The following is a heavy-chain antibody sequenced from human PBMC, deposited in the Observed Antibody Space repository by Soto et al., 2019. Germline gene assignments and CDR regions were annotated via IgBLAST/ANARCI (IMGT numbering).Heavy chain of an antibody. CDR1: GDPFSRYS. V-gene: IGHV1-69*02. CDR2: INPILRMS. D-gene: IGHD3-10*01. Sequence: QVQLVQSGAEVKKPGSSVKVSCKASGDPFSRYSINWVRQAPGLGLEWMGRINPILRMSNYAQNFRGRVTIIADKSTSTAYMELSSLRSEDTAMYYCATSYGSGYRALDYWGQGALVTVS. CDR3: ATSYGSGYRALDY. J-gene: IGHJ4*02.